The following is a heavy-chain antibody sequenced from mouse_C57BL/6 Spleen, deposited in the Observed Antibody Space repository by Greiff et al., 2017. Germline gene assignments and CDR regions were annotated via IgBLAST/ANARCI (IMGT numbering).Heavy chain of an antibody. CDR2: IDPSDSYT. Sequence: QVQLQQPGAELVMPGASVKLSCKASGYTFTSYWMHWVKQRPGQGLEWIGEIDPSDSYTNYNQKFKGKSTLTVDKSSSTAYMQLSSLTSEDSAVYYCARSYDYFDDWGQGTTLTVSS. V-gene: IGHV1-69*01. CDR1: GYTFTSYW. D-gene: IGHD2-4*01. J-gene: IGHJ2*01. CDR3: ARSYDYFDD.